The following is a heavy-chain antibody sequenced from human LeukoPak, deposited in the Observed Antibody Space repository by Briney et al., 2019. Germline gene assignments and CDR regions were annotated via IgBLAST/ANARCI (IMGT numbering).Heavy chain of an antibody. CDR3: AREGGSLSVTDF. CDR2: MSHSGRP. J-gene: IGHJ4*02. CDR1: GGSLSASTYY. Sequence: SETLSLTCTVSGGSLSASTYYWAWIRQPPGKGLEWIGSMSHSGRPYYNPSFESRVTISLDMSKNQFSLRLTSMTAADTAMYYCAREGGSLSVTDFWGGGTLVTVSS. D-gene: IGHD1-26*01. V-gene: IGHV4-39*07.